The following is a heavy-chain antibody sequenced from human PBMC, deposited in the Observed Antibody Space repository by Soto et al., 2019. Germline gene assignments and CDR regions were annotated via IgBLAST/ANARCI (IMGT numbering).Heavy chain of an antibody. J-gene: IGHJ4*02. Sequence: ASVKVSCKASGYTFTSYGISWVRQAPGQGLEWMGWISAYNGNTNYAQKLQGRVTMTTDTSTSTAYMELRSLRSDDTAVYYCARIPQGSLAVPRPVDYWGQGTLVTVSS. V-gene: IGHV1-18*01. CDR1: GYTFTSYG. D-gene: IGHD6-19*01. CDR3: ARIPQGSLAVPRPVDY. CDR2: ISAYNGNT.